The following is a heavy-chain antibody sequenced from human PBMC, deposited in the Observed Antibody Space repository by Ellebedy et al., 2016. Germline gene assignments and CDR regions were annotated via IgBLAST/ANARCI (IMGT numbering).Heavy chain of an antibody. J-gene: IGHJ1*01. D-gene: IGHD3-3*01. V-gene: IGHV1-69*13. CDR1: GGTFSSYA. CDR2: IIPIFGTA. CDR3: ASRLRRPAGDKGYFQH. Sequence: SVKVSXXASGGTFSSYAISWVRQAPGQGLEWMGGIIPIFGTANYAQKFQGRVTITADESTSTAYMELSSLRSEDTAVYYCASRLRRPAGDKGYFQHWGQGTLVTVSS.